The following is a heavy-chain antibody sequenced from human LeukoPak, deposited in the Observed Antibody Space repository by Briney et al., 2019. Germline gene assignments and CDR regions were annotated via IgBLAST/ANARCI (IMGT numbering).Heavy chain of an antibody. CDR2: INHSGST. Sequence: PSQTLSLTCTVSGVSIASGAYYWTWIRQPPGKGLEWIGEINHSGSTNYNPSLKSRVTISVDTSKNQFSLKLSSVTAADTAVYYCARSIGRAAAGFDYWGQGTLVTVSS. CDR3: ARSIGRAAAGFDY. J-gene: IGHJ4*02. CDR1: GVSIASGAYY. D-gene: IGHD6-13*01. V-gene: IGHV4-30-2*01.